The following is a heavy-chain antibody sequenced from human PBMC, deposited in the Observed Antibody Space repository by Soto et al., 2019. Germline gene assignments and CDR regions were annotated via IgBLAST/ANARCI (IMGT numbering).Heavy chain of an antibody. Sequence: PSETLSLTCTVSGGSAISGSYYWSWIRQPPGKGLEWIGYIYYSGSTNYNPSLKSRVTISVDTSKNQFSLKLSSVTAADTAVYYCARVDGYRGVDAFDIWGQGTMVTVSS. CDR2: IYYSGST. V-gene: IGHV4-61*01. J-gene: IGHJ3*02. CDR3: ARVDGYRGVDAFDI. CDR1: GGSAISGSYY. D-gene: IGHD5-12*01.